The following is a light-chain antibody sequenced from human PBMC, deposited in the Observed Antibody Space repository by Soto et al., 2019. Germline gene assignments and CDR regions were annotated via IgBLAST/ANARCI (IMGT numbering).Light chain of an antibody. CDR3: LQVNSFPLT. CDR2: AAS. J-gene: IGKJ4*01. V-gene: IGKV1-9*01. Sequence: IQLTQSPSSLSASVGDRVTINCRASQGISSYLAWYQHKPGKAPKFLIYAASTLQSGVPSRFSGSGSGTDFTLTITSLQPEDFATYYCLQVNSFPLTFGGGTKVEIK. CDR1: QGISSY.